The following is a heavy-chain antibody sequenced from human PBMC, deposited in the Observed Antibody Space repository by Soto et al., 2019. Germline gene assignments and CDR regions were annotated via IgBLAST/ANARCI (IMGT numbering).Heavy chain of an antibody. J-gene: IGHJ4*02. Sequence: ASVKVSCKASGYTSTSYDINWVRQATGQGLEWMGWMNPNSGNTGYAQKFQGRVTMTRNTSISTAYMELSSLRSEDTAVYYCARIDGDSTFFDYWGQGTLVTVSS. D-gene: IGHD4-17*01. CDR2: MNPNSGNT. CDR1: GYTSTSYD. V-gene: IGHV1-8*01. CDR3: ARIDGDSTFFDY.